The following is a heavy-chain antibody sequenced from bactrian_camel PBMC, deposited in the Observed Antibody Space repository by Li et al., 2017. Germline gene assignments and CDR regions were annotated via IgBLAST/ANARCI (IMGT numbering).Heavy chain of an antibody. V-gene: IGHV3S5*01. D-gene: IGHD5*01. CDR3: AADPVWVGCRDFLSRERRGNS. CDR2: MDSDGSA. CDR1: KHSYSSFC. J-gene: IGHJ6*01. Sequence: HVQLVESGGGSAQAGGSLRLSCRASKHSYSSFCMGYFRQAPGKEREGLVVMDSDGSAKYAASVEGRFTISQDKSKNTLYLRMDSLKPEDTAMYYCAADPVWVGCRDFLSRERRGNSWGQGTQVTVS.